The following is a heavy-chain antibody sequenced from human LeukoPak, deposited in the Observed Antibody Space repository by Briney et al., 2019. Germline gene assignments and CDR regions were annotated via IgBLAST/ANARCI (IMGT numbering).Heavy chain of an antibody. D-gene: IGHD2-15*01. V-gene: IGHV3-30*01. CDR1: GFTLSEYG. Sequence: GGSLRLSCAASGFTLSEYGIHWVRQAPGKGLEWVAVLSYDGSDTYYADSVNGRFTISRDISSDTVSLQMNSLRVEDTARYFCARDRINMMILVHDSGLDLWGQGTLVTVSS. CDR2: LSYDGSDT. J-gene: IGHJ5*02. CDR3: ARDRINMMILVHDSGLDL.